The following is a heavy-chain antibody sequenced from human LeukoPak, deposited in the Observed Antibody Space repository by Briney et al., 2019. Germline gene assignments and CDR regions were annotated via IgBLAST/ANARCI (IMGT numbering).Heavy chain of an antibody. D-gene: IGHD3-10*01. CDR1: GYTFPSYY. V-gene: IGHV1-46*01. Sequence: ASVKVSCKASGYTFPSYYMHWVRQAPGQGLEWMGIINPSGGSTSYAQKFQGRVTMTRDTSTSTVSMELSSLRSEDTAVYYCARDQGGEVLFDYWGQGTLVTVSS. J-gene: IGHJ4*02. CDR3: ARDQGGEVLFDY. CDR2: INPSGGST.